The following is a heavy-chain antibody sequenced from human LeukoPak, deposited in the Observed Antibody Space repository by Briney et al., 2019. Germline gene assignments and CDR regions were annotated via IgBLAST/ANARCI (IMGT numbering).Heavy chain of an antibody. Sequence: SETLSLTCTVSGGSISSSSYYWGWIRQPPGKGLEWIGEIYHSGSTNYNPSLKSRVTISVDKSKNQFSLKLSSVTAADTAVYYCASLEDDYGRWYFDYWGQGTLVTVSS. CDR3: ASLEDDYGRWYFDY. V-gene: IGHV4-39*07. CDR2: IYHSGST. D-gene: IGHD4-17*01. J-gene: IGHJ4*02. CDR1: GGSISSSSYY.